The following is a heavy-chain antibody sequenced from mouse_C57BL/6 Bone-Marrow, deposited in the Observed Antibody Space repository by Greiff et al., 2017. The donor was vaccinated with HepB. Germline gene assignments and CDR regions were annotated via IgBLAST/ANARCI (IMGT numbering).Heavy chain of an antibody. CDR3: ARDALYGNHWYFDV. CDR1: GFTFSDFY. J-gene: IGHJ1*03. Sequence: EVMLVESGGGLVQSGRSLRLSCATSGFTFSDFYMEWVRQAPGKGLEWIAASRNKANDYTTEYSASVKGRFIVSRDTSQSILYLQMNALRAEDTAIYYCARDALYGNHWYFDVWGTGTTVTVSS. V-gene: IGHV7-1*01. D-gene: IGHD2-1*01. CDR2: SRNKANDYTT.